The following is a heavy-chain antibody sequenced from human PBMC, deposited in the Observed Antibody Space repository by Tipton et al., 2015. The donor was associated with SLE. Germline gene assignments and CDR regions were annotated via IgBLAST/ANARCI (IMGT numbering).Heavy chain of an antibody. Sequence: SLRLSCAASGFTFDDYAMHWVRQAPGKGLEWVSSINSDGTTYYGDSVKGRFTISRDNAKNSLYLQMNSLRAEDTAVYYCARDPLVGASAFDIWGQGTMVTVSS. CDR3: ARDPLVGASAFDI. V-gene: IGHV3-69-1*01. J-gene: IGHJ3*02. CDR1: GFTFDDYA. CDR2: INSDGTT. D-gene: IGHD1-26*01.